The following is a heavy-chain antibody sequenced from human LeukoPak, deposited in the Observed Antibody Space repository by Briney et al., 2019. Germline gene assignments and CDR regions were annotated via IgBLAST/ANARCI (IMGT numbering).Heavy chain of an antibody. CDR3: ARDWGTYYYGSTGEN. Sequence: ASVKVSCKASGYTFTSYDINWVRQATGQGLEWMGWMNPNSGNTGYAQRFQGRVTMTRNTSISTAYMELSSLRSEDTAVYYCARDWGTYYYGSTGENWGQGTLVTVSS. V-gene: IGHV1-8*01. J-gene: IGHJ4*02. CDR2: MNPNSGNT. D-gene: IGHD3-10*01. CDR1: GYTFTSYD.